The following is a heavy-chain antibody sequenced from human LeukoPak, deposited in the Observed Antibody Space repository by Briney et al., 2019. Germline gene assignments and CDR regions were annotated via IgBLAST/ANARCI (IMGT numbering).Heavy chain of an antibody. J-gene: IGHJ4*02. V-gene: IGHV3-11*01. CDR2: ISRGGNTI. CDR3: ARAHYRDSSGYPDY. D-gene: IGHD3-22*01. CDR1: GFTFSDSY. Sequence: GGALRLSCAASGFTFSDSYMNWMRQAPGKGLEWVSFISRGGNTIYYADSVKGRFTISRDNAKNSLYLQMNSLTAEDTAVYYCARAHYRDSSGYPDYWGQGTLVTVSS.